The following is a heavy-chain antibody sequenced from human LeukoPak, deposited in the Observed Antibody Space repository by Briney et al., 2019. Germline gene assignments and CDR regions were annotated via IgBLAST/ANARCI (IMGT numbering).Heavy chain of an antibody. J-gene: IGHJ5*02. D-gene: IGHD6-13*01. CDR1: RFTFSSYS. V-gene: IGHV3-23*01. CDR3: AKDLYPYSSSPSWFDP. CDR2: ISGSGGST. Sequence: GGSLRLSCAASRFTFSSYSMNWVRQAPGKGLEWVSAISGSGGSTYYADSVKGRFTISRDNSKNTLYLQMNSLRAEDTAVYYCAKDLYPYSSSPSWFDPWGQGTLVTVSS.